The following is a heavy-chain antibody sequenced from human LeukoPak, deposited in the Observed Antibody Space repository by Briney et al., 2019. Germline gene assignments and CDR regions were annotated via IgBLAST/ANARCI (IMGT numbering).Heavy chain of an antibody. Sequence: AGGSLSLSGLASGYTSSGFSINWVGRAQGKGRGWVSYISVGSNYIYYADYVRGRFRISRDDARDSLYLQMNSLRAEDTAVYYCVRLRRNSDTSGFYYYYDFWGQGTLVTVSS. D-gene: IGHD3-22*01. V-gene: IGHV3-21*01. CDR1: GYTSSGFS. CDR3: VRLRRNSDTSGFYYYYDF. J-gene: IGHJ4*02. CDR2: ISVGSNYI.